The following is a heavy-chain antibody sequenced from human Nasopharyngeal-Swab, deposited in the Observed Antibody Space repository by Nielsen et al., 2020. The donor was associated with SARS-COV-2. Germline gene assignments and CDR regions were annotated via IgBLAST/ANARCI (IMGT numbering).Heavy chain of an antibody. CDR1: GFTFSSYG. V-gene: IGHV3-30*18. Sequence: GESLKISCAASGFTFSSYGMHWVRQAPGKGLEWAAAISYDGSNKYYADSVKGRFTISRDNSKNTLYLQMNSLRAEDTAVYYCAKDGRVDIVATGYYYYYYMDVWGKGTTVTVSS. D-gene: IGHD5-12*01. CDR2: ISYDGSNK. J-gene: IGHJ6*03. CDR3: AKDGRVDIVATGYYYYYYMDV.